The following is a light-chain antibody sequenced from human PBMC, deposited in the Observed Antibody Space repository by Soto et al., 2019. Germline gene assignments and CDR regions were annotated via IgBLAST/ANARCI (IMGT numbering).Light chain of an antibody. V-gene: IGKV1-5*01. CDR2: GAS. Sequence: DIPLTQSPSTLSASVGDRVTITCRASQSISRWLAWYQQKPGKAPKALIYGASTLISGVPSRFSGGGSETEFTLTISSLQHDDFVTYYCQQYNTYSTFGQGTRLEIK. J-gene: IGKJ5*01. CDR1: QSISRW. CDR3: QQYNTYST.